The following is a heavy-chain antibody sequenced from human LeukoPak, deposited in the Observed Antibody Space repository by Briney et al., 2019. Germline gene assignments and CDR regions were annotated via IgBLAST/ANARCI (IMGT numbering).Heavy chain of an antibody. CDR2: INHSGST. CDR1: GGSFSGYY. J-gene: IGHJ6*03. D-gene: IGHD2-2*01. V-gene: IGHV4-34*01. CDR3: ARGDLGYCSSTSCYEGNYYYMDV. Sequence: KPSETLSLTCAVYGGSFSGYYWSWIRQPPGKGLEWIGEINHSGSTNYNPSLKSRVTISVDTSKNQFSLKLSSVTAADTAVYYCARGDLGYCSSTSCYEGNYYYMDVWGKGTTVTVSS.